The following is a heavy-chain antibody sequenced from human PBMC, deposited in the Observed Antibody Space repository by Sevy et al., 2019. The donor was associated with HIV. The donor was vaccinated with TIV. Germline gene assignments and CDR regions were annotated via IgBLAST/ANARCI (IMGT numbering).Heavy chain of an antibody. CDR2: IIPIFDTA. CDR3: ARLPTYYYGSGPRYYYGMDV. Sequence: ASVKVSCKASGGTFSSYAISWVRQAPGQGLEWMGGIIPIFDTANYEQKFQGRVTITADESTSTAYMELSSLRSEDTAVYYCARLPTYYYGSGPRYYYGMDVWGQGTTVTASS. D-gene: IGHD3-10*01. V-gene: IGHV1-69*13. CDR1: GGTFSSYA. J-gene: IGHJ6*02.